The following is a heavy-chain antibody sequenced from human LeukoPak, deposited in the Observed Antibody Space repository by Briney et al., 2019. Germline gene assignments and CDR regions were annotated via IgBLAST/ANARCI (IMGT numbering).Heavy chain of an antibody. CDR1: GFTFSDYY. V-gene: IGHV3-11*01. CDR2: ISSIGSTI. J-gene: IGHJ5*02. D-gene: IGHD1-26*01. Sequence: PGGSLRLSCAASGFTFSDYYMSWIRQAPGKGLEWVSYISSIGSTIYYADSVKGRFTISRDNAKNSLYLQINSLRAEHTAVYYCARCGFASQRQSTWFDPWGQGTLVTVSS. CDR3: ARCGFASQRQSTWFDP.